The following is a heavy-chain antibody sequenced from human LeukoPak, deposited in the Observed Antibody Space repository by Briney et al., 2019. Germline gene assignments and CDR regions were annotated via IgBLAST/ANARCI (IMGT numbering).Heavy chain of an antibody. CDR1: GGTFSSYA. V-gene: IGHV1-69*05. J-gene: IGHJ5*02. D-gene: IGHD2-2*01. Sequence: GASVKVSCKASGGTFSSYAISWMRQAPGQGLEWMGGIIPIFGTANYAQKFQGRVTITTDESTSTAYMELSSLRSEDTAVYYCARDGCSSTSCYGLNWFDPWGQGTLVTVSS. CDR2: IIPIFGTA. CDR3: ARDGCSSTSCYGLNWFDP.